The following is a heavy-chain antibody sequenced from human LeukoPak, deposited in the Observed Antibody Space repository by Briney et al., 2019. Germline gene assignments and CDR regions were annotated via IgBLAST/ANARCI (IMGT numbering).Heavy chain of an antibody. CDR1: GYTFTSYY. CDR2: INPSGGST. CDR3: ATYYYDSSGYYYGADAFDI. V-gene: IGHV1-46*01. D-gene: IGHD3-22*01. J-gene: IGHJ3*02. Sequence: GASVKVSCKASGYTFTSYYMHWVRQAPGQGLEWMGIINPSGGSTSYAQKFQGRVTMTRDTSTSTVYMELSSLRSDDTAVYYCATYYYDSSGYYYGADAFDIWGQGTMVTVSS.